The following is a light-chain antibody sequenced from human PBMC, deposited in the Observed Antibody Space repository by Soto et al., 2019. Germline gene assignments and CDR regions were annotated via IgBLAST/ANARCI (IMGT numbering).Light chain of an antibody. CDR1: QSMNSF. CDR2: TTS. J-gene: IGKJ4*01. Sequence: DVQMTQSPSSLSASVGDRVTITCRAGQSMNSFLNWYQQKPGKAPKLLIHTTSSLQSGVPSRFSGSGSGTDFTLTISSLQPEDSATYYCQQSDSTPQTFGGGTRVEVK. V-gene: IGKV1-39*01. CDR3: QQSDSTPQT.